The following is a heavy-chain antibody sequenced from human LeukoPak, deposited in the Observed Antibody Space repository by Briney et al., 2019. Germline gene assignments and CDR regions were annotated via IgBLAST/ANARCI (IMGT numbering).Heavy chain of an antibody. V-gene: IGHV3-30*02. CDR2: IRYDGSNK. CDR3: AKDGYSSGWYAVQH. Sequence: GGSLRLSCAASGFTFGSYGMHWVRQAPGKGLEWVAFIRYDGSNKYYADSVKGRFTISRDNSKNTLYLQMNSLRAEDTAVYYCAKDGYSSGWYAVQHWGQGTLVTVSS. D-gene: IGHD6-19*01. J-gene: IGHJ1*01. CDR1: GFTFGSYG.